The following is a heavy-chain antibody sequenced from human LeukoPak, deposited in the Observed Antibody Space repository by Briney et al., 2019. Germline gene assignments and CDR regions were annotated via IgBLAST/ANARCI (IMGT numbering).Heavy chain of an antibody. Sequence: GGSLILSCAASGFTFSGSPILWVRQASGKGLEWVGRIRSKADNYATAYAASVQGRCTISRDDSKSTAYLQLNSLKTEDPAVYYCTQSHYWGQGALVTVSS. CDR3: TQSHY. J-gene: IGHJ4*02. V-gene: IGHV3-73*01. CDR1: GFTFSGSP. CDR2: IRSKADNYAT.